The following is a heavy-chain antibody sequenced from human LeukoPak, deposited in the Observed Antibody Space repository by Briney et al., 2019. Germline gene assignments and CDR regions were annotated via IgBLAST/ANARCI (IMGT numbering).Heavy chain of an antibody. CDR3: ARNNYDFWSGYPSNYYYMDV. CDR2: IIPIFGTA. Sequence: GASVKVSCKASGGTFSSYAISWVRQAPGQGLEWMGGIIPIFGTANYAQKFQGRVTITADESTSTAYMELSSLRSEDTAVYYCARNNYDFWSGYPSNYYYMDVWGKGTTVTVSS. D-gene: IGHD3-3*01. CDR1: GGTFSSYA. V-gene: IGHV1-69*13. J-gene: IGHJ6*03.